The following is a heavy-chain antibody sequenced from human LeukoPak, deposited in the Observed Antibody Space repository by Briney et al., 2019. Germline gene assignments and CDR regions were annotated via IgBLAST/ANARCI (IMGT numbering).Heavy chain of an antibody. V-gene: IGHV4-31*03. CDR2: IYYSGST. Sequence: PSQTLSLTCTVSGGSISSGGYCWSWIRQHPGKGLEWIGYIYYSGSTYYNPSLKSRVTISVDTSKNQFSLKLSSVTAADTAVYYCARVPTVGWFGELLPLQYYYYGMDVWGQGTTVTVSS. J-gene: IGHJ6*02. CDR3: ARVPTVGWFGELLPLQYYYYGMDV. CDR1: GGSISSGGYC. D-gene: IGHD3-10*01.